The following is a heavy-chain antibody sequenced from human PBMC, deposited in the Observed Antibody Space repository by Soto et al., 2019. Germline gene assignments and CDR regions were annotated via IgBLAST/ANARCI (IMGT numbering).Heavy chain of an antibody. D-gene: IGHD3-9*01. CDR2: INHSGNT. Sequence: SETLSLTCAVYSGSFSGYYWSWIRQSPGKGLEWIGEINHSGNTNYNPSLKSRVTISADTSKNQVSLKLRSATAADTAVYYCARRVYYDILTGWYFDYWGHGTLVTVS. J-gene: IGHJ4*01. V-gene: IGHV4-34*01. CDR3: ARRVYYDILTGWYFDY. CDR1: SGSFSGYY.